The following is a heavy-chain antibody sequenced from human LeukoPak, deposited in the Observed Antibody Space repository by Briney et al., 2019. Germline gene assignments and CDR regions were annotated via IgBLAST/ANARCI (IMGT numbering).Heavy chain of an antibody. Sequence: SETLSLTCTVSGGSISSYYWSWIRQPAGKGLEWFGRIYTSGSTNYDPSLKSRVTMSVDTSKNQFSLKLSSVTAADTAVYYCARDYGSSLREDWFDPWGQGTLVTVSS. V-gene: IGHV4-4*07. CDR1: GGSISSYY. D-gene: IGHD6-13*01. J-gene: IGHJ5*02. CDR2: IYTSGST. CDR3: ARDYGSSLREDWFDP.